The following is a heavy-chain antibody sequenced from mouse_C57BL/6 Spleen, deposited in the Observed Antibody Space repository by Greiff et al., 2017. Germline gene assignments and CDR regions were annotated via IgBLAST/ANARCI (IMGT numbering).Heavy chain of an antibody. J-gene: IGHJ2*01. CDR3: ARGGANFGFDY. Sequence: ESGPGLVKPSQSLSLTCSVTGYSITSGYYWNWIRQFPGNKLEWMGYISYDGSNNYNPSLKNRISITRDTSKNQFFLKLNSVTTEDTATYYCARGGANFGFDYWGQGTTLTVSS. CDR1: GYSITSGYY. D-gene: IGHD4-1*01. CDR2: ISYDGSN. V-gene: IGHV3-6*01.